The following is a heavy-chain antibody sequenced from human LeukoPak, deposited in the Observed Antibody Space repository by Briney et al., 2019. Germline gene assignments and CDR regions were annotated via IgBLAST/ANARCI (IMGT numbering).Heavy chain of an antibody. J-gene: IGHJ3*02. V-gene: IGHV1-24*01. CDR1: GYTLTELS. CDR2: FDPEDGET. CDR3: ATSDSSGYYYGAAFDI. D-gene: IGHD3-22*01. Sequence: ASVRVSCKVSGYTLTELSMHWVRQAPGKGLEWMGGFDPEDGETIYAQKFQGRVTMTEDTSTDTAYMELSSLRSEDTAVYYCATSDSSGYYYGAAFDIWGQGTMVTVSS.